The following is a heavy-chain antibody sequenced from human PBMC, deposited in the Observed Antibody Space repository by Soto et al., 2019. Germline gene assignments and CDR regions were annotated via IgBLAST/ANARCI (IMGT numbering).Heavy chain of an antibody. CDR1: GGPIRSTTYY. V-gene: IGHV4-31*02. CDR2: IYYTGST. Sequence: VSGGPIRSTTYYWSWIRQHPGKGLEWFGYIYYTGSTYYNPSLKSRVTMSVDTPKKQFSLNLSSVTAADTAVYYCARVYDSTGYPAAGGAFDIWGQGTKVTVSS. J-gene: IGHJ3*02. CDR3: ARVYDSTGYPAAGGAFDI. D-gene: IGHD3-22*01.